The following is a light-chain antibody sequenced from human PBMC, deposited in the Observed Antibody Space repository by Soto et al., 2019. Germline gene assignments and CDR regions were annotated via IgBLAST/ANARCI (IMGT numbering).Light chain of an antibody. CDR2: DVS. CDR1: SSDVGGYNY. J-gene: IGLJ1*01. V-gene: IGLV2-11*01. CDR3: CSYAGSYTYV. Sequence: QSALTQPRSVSGSPGQSVTISCTGTSSDVGGYNYVSWYQQHPGKAPKFMIYDVSKRPSGVPDRFSGSKSGNTASLTISGLQAEDGADYYCCSYAGSYTYVFGTGTQLTVL.